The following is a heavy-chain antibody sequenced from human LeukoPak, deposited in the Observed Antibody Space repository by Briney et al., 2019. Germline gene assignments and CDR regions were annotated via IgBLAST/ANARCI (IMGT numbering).Heavy chain of an antibody. V-gene: IGHV1-18*01. Sequence: GASVKVSCKASGYTFSNYGISWVRQAPGQGLEWMGRISAYNGNTNYAQKLQGRVTMTTDTSTSTAYMELRSLRSDDTAVYYCARDLGSGIAEPFDHWGQGTLVTVSS. J-gene: IGHJ4*02. CDR1: GYTFSNYG. D-gene: IGHD6-13*01. CDR3: ARDLGSGIAEPFDH. CDR2: ISAYNGNT.